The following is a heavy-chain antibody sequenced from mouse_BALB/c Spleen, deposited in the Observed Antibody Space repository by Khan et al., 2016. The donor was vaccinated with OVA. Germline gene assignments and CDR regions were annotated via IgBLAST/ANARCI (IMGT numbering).Heavy chain of an antibody. J-gene: IGHJ2*01. Sequence: EVQLVESGPGLVKPSQSLSLTCTVSGYSITSGYGWYLIRQFPGNKLEWMGYISYSGSTNYTPSFKSRISITRDTSKNQFFLQLNSVTTEDTATYYWARTARIKYWGQGTTLTVSS. CDR1: GYSITSGYG. CDR2: ISYSGST. D-gene: IGHD1-2*01. V-gene: IGHV3-1*02. CDR3: ARTARIKY.